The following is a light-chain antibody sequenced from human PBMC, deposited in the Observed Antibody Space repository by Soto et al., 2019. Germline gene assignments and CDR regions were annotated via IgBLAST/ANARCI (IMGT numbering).Light chain of an antibody. V-gene: IGLV2-14*01. Sequence: QSVLTQPASVSGSPGQSITISCTGTSSDVGGYNYVSWYQQHSGNAPKLMIYDVSNRPSGVSNRFSGSKSGNTASLTISGLQAEDEADYYCSSYTSSSTVVFGGGTKLTVL. J-gene: IGLJ2*01. CDR3: SSYTSSSTVV. CDR2: DVS. CDR1: SSDVGGYNY.